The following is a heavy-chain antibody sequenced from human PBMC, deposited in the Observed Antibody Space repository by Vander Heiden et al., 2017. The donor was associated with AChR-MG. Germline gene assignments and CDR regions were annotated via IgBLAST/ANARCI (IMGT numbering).Heavy chain of an antibody. V-gene: IGHV4-4*07. J-gene: IGHJ4*02. CDR1: GGSITTYY. D-gene: IGHD3-22*01. Sequence: QMQLQESGPGLVKPAGTMYLTCSVSGGSITTYYWTWIRQSAGKGLEWIGRIYAHASTNYSPSLESRVTMSLDTSKNQISLKLTSVTAADTAVYYCVRVSASGSFALFDSWGQGALVTVSS. CDR3: VRVSASGSFALFDS. CDR2: IYAHAST.